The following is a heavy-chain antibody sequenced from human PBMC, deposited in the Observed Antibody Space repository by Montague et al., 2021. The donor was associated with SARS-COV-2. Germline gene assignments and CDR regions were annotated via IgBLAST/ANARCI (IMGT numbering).Heavy chain of an antibody. D-gene: IGHD3-22*01. J-gene: IGHJ3*02. CDR2: IYYSGST. CDR1: GGSISSYY. Sequence: SETLSLTCTVSGGSISSYYWSWIRQPPGKGLEWIGYIYYSGSTNYNPSLKSRVTISVDTSKNRFSLKLSSVTAADTAVYYCARVQGITMIVVVIGAFDIWGQGTMVTVSS. V-gene: IGHV4-59*08. CDR3: ARVQGITMIVVVIGAFDI.